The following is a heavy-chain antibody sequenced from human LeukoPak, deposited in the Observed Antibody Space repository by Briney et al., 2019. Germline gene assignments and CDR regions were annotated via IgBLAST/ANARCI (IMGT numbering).Heavy chain of an antibody. CDR3: ARDVYDH. CDR2: INHSGST. CDR1: GGSFSGYY. Sequence: SETLSLTCAVYGGSFSGYYWSWIRQPPGKGLEWIGEINHSGSTNYNPSLKSRVTISVDTSKNQFSLKLSSVTAADTAVYYCARDVYDHWGQGTLVTVSS. V-gene: IGHV4-34*01. D-gene: IGHD1-14*01. J-gene: IGHJ5*02.